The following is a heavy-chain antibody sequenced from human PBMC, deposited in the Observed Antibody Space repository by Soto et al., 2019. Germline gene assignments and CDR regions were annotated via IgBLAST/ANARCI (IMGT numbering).Heavy chain of an antibody. Sequence: VGSLILSCATSGFTFSSFDMDWVRQAPGKGLEWVSSIHRASTYIYYADSVRGRFTISRDNAKSSLYLQMNSLTVEDTAVYYCARRAVTTYHFFDYWGQGALVTVSS. CDR2: IHRASTYI. D-gene: IGHD4-17*01. CDR1: GFTFSSFD. J-gene: IGHJ4*02. CDR3: ARRAVTTYHFFDY. V-gene: IGHV3-21*06.